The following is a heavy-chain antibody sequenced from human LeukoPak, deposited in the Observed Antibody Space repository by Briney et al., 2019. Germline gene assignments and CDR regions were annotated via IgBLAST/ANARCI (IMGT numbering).Heavy chain of an antibody. CDR1: GYTFTSFG. J-gene: IGHJ5*02. CDR2: ISAHNGNT. D-gene: IGHD1-14*01. V-gene: IGHV1-18*01. CDR3: ARYRLTDSPINWFDP. Sequence: ASVKVPCKASGYTFTSFGISWVRQAPGQGLEWMGWISAHNGNTDYAQKLQGRVTMTTDTSTNTAYMELGSLRSDDTAVYYCARYRLTDSPINWFDPWGQGTLVTVSS.